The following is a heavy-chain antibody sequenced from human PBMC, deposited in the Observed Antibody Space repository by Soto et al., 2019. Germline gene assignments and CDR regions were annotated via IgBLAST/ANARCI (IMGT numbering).Heavy chain of an antibody. J-gene: IGHJ4*02. Sequence: QVQRVQSGAGMKKPGSSVKVSCQSSGGTFNTYALNWVRQAPGQGPEWMGDISPMFGAANYAPKFQGRVTITADESTGTSYMQLSSLTSEDTALYFCAREVQVHTPAFVYWGQGTLVTVSS. D-gene: IGHD3-10*01. V-gene: IGHV1-69*19. CDR3: AREVQVHTPAFVY. CDR2: ISPMFGAA. CDR1: GGTFNTYA.